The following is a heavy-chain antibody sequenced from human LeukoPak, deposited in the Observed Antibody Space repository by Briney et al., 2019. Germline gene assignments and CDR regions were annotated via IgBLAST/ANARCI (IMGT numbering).Heavy chain of an antibody. CDR2: IYHSGST. CDR1: GGSISSSNW. CDR3: ARGRRGYCSGGSCYTGVSWFDP. D-gene: IGHD2-15*01. J-gene: IGHJ5*02. Sequence: SETLSLTCAVSGGSISSSNWWSWVRQPPGKGLEWIGEIYHSGSTNYNPSLKSRVTISVDKSKNQFSLKLSSVTAADTAVYYCARGRRGYCSGGSCYTGVSWFDPWGQGTLVTVSS. V-gene: IGHV4-4*02.